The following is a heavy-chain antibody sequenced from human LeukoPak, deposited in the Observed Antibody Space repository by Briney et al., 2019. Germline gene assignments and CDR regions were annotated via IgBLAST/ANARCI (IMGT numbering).Heavy chain of an antibody. CDR2: INSLSPRGT. CDR1: GFSFSDYY. V-gene: IGHV3-11*01. CDR3: AGHARGSYLVH. D-gene: IGHD6-6*01. Sequence: GGSLRLSCAASGFSFSDYYMSWIRQAPGKGLEWVSLINSLSPRGTSYGDPVKGRFTTSRDDAANSLFLQMNSLKVEDTAIYYCAGHARGSYLVHWGQGILVTVST. J-gene: IGHJ4*02.